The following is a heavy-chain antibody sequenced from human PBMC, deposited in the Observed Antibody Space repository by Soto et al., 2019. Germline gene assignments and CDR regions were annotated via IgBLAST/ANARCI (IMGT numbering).Heavy chain of an antibody. V-gene: IGHV4-4*02. J-gene: IGHJ4*02. CDR3: AHRPIVGAAI. Sequence: QVQLQESGPGLVKPSGTLSLTCAVFGGSISNSNWWNWVRQPPGKGLDWIGEIFHSGSTNYNSSLMGRVTISVDKANNPFSLKLISVTAADTAVYYCAHRPIVGAAIWGPGTLVTVSS. D-gene: IGHD1-26*01. CDR2: IFHSGST. CDR1: GGSISNSNW.